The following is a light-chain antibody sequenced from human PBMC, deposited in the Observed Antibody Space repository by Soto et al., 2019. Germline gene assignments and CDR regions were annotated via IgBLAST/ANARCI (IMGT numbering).Light chain of an antibody. V-gene: IGKV2D-29*02. J-gene: IGKJ2*01. CDR2: WAS. CDR1: QSLLRSDGKSS. Sequence: DIVMTQTPLSLSVSPGQPASISCKSSQSLLRSDGKSSLYWYLQKPGQSPQLLIYWASTRLSGVPDRFSGSGSGTDFTLKISRVEAEDVGVYYCMQRIQLPETFGQGTKLEIK. CDR3: MQRIQLPET.